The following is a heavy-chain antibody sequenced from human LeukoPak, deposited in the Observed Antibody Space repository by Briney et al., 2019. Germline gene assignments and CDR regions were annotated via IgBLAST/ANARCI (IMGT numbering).Heavy chain of an antibody. J-gene: IGHJ5*02. Sequence: GGSLRLSCAASGFTFSSYWMSWVRQAPGKGLEWVANIKQDGSEKYYVDSVKGRFTISRDNAKNSLYLQMNSLGAEDTAVYYCARDRYDFWSGYYTGDWFDPWGQGTLVTVSS. D-gene: IGHD3-3*01. V-gene: IGHV3-7*01. CDR2: IKQDGSEK. CDR3: ARDRYDFWSGYYTGDWFDP. CDR1: GFTFSSYW.